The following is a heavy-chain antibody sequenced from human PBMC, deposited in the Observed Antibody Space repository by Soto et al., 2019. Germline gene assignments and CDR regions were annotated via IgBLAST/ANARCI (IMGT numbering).Heavy chain of an antibody. Sequence: EVQLVESGGGLVQPGGSLRLSCAASGFTFSSYSMNWVRQAPGKGLEWVSYISSSSSTIYYADPVKGRFTISRDNAKNSLYLQINSLRDEDTAVYYCARVFYSVAGTGGLDYWGQGTLVTVSS. CDR3: ARVFYSVAGTGGLDY. CDR1: GFTFSSYS. CDR2: ISSSSSTI. V-gene: IGHV3-48*02. J-gene: IGHJ4*02. D-gene: IGHD6-19*01.